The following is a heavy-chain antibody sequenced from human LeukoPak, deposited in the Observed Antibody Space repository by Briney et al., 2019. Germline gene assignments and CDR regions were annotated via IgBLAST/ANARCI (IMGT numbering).Heavy chain of an antibody. J-gene: IGHJ4*02. D-gene: IGHD5-18*01. Sequence: SVKVSCKASGGTFSSYAISWVRQAPGQGLEWMGRIIPILGIANYAQKFQGRVTITADKSTSTAYMGLSSLRSEDTAVYYCARGPTAIWYFDYWGQGTLVTVSS. CDR3: ARGPTAIWYFDY. V-gene: IGHV1-69*04. CDR1: GGTFSSYA. CDR2: IIPILGIA.